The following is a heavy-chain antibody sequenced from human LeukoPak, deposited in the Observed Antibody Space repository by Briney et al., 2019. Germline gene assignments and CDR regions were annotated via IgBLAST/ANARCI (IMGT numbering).Heavy chain of an antibody. J-gene: IGHJ4*02. Sequence: PGGSLRLSCAASGFTFSSYSMNWVRQAPGKGLEWVSYISSSSSTIYYADSVKGRFTISRDNAKNSLYLQMNSLRAEDTAVYYCARDSSGLPLKYWGQGTLVTVSS. CDR2: ISSSSSTI. CDR3: ARDSSGLPLKY. D-gene: IGHD3-22*01. V-gene: IGHV3-48*04. CDR1: GFTFSSYS.